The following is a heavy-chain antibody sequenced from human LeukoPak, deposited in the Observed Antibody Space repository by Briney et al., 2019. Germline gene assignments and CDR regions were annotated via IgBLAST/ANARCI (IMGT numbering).Heavy chain of an antibody. CDR3: ASGLKSSSWYMLVWRKGPRRFDY. CDR1: GGSISSYY. V-gene: IGHV4-59*12. D-gene: IGHD6-13*01. Sequence: PSETLSLTCTVSGGSISSYYWSWIRQPPGEGLEWIGYIYYSGSTNYNPSLKSRVTISVDTSKNQFSLKLRSVTAADTAVYYCASGLKSSSWYMLVWRKGPRRFDYWGQGTLVTVSS. CDR2: IYYSGST. J-gene: IGHJ4*02.